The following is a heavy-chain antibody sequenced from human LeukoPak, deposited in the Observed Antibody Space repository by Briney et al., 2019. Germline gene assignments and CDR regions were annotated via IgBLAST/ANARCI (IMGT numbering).Heavy chain of an antibody. V-gene: IGHV3-23*01. CDR3: AKEVWGLGNSYFDF. CDR2: ISGSGGST. Sequence: GGSLRLSCVASGFSFTTHAMGWVRQAPGKGLEWVSHISGSGGSTKYSGSVKGRFTISRDNSKNTVYLQMNNLRAEDTALFYCAKEVWGLGNSYFDFWGQGTLVTVSS. J-gene: IGHJ4*02. CDR1: GFSFTTHA. D-gene: IGHD2-21*01.